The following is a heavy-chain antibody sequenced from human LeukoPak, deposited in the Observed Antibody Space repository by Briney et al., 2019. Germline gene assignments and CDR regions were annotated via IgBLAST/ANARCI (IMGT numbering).Heavy chain of an antibody. CDR2: ISAYNGNT. D-gene: IGHD3-3*01. CDR1: GYTFTSYG. J-gene: IGHJ4*02. CDR3: ATVSVQLRFLEWLSPAYYFDY. Sequence: ASVKVSCKASGYTFTSYGISWVRQAPGQGLEWMGWISAYNGNTNYAQKLQGRVTMTTDTSTSTAYMELRSLRSEDTAVYYCATVSVQLRFLEWLSPAYYFDYWGQGTLVTVSS. V-gene: IGHV1-18*01.